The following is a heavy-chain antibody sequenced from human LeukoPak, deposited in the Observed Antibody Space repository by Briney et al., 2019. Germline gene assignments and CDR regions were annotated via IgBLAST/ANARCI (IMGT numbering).Heavy chain of an antibody. V-gene: IGHV3-23*01. J-gene: IGHJ4*02. CDR3: ANSAWRGYSYGYGYFDY. D-gene: IGHD5-18*01. Sequence: GGSLRLSCAASGSTFSSYAMSWVRQAPGKGLEWVSAISGSGGSTYYADSVKGRFTISRDNSKNTLYLQMNSLRAEDTAVYYCANSAWRGYSYGYGYFDYWGQGTLVTVSS. CDR1: GSTFSSYA. CDR2: ISGSGGST.